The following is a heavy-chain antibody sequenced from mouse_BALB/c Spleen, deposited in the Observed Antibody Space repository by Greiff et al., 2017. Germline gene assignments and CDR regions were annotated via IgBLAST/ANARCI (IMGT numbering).Heavy chain of an antibody. CDR2: ISYDGSN. D-gene: IGHD4-1*01. CDR1: GYSITSGYY. Sequence: VQLQQSGPGLVKPSQSLSLTCSVTGYSITSGYYWNWIRQFPGNKLEWMGYISYDGSNNYNPSLKNRISITRDTSKNQFFLKLNSVTTEDTATYYCARDLDWAWFAYWGQGTLVTVSA. V-gene: IGHV3-6*02. J-gene: IGHJ3*01. CDR3: ARDLDWAWFAY.